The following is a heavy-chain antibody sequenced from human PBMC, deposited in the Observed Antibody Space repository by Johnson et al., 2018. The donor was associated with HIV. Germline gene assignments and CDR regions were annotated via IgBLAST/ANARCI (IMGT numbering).Heavy chain of an antibody. J-gene: IGHJ3*02. CDR1: GFTFSSYG. V-gene: IGHV3-30*03. Sequence: QMQLVESGGGVVQPGRSLRLSCAASGFTFSSYGMHWVRQAPGKGLEWVAIISYDGSNKYYADSVKGRFTISRDNSKNTLYLQMNSLRAEDTAVYYCARDNGAVAGPEGAFDIWGQGTMVTVSS. CDR3: ARDNGAVAGPEGAFDI. CDR2: ISYDGSNK. D-gene: IGHD6-19*01.